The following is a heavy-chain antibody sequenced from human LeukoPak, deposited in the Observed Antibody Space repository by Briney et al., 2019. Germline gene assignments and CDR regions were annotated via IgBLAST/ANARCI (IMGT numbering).Heavy chain of an antibody. V-gene: IGHV3-9*01. D-gene: IGHD3-22*01. Sequence: GRSLRLSCAASGFTFADYAMHWVRQAPGKGLEWVSGISWNSGNIGYADSVKGRFTISRDNAKNSLYLQMNSLRAEDTALYYCAKGEGSMIVNWGQETLVTVSS. CDR1: GFTFADYA. CDR2: ISWNSGNI. CDR3: AKGEGSMIVN. J-gene: IGHJ4*02.